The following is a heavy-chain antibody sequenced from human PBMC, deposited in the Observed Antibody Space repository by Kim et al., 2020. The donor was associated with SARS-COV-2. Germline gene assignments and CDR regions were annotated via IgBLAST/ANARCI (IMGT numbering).Heavy chain of an antibody. V-gene: IGHV4-59*01. J-gene: IGHJ5*02. CDR3: SRELYYYDSSGYYRRFDP. D-gene: IGHD3-22*01. CDR2: IYYSGST. CDR1: GGSISSYY. Sequence: SETLSLPCTVSGGSISSYYWSWIRQPPGKGLEWIGYIYYSGSTNYSPSLKSRVTISVDTSKNQFSLKLSSVTAADTAVYYCSRELYYYDSSGYYRRFDPWGQGTLVTVSS.